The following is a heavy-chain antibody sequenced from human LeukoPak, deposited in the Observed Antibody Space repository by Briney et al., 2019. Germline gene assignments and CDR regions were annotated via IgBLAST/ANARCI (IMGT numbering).Heavy chain of an antibody. V-gene: IGHV3-30*03. CDR3: ARDQDYAFDY. CDR1: GFTFSSYG. Sequence: GGSLRLSCAASGFTFSSYGMHWVRLAPGKGLEWVAVISYDGSNKYYADSVKGRFTISRDNSKNTLFLQVNSLRAEDTAVYYCARDQDYAFDYWGQGTLVTVSS. D-gene: IGHD4-17*01. CDR2: ISYDGSNK. J-gene: IGHJ4*02.